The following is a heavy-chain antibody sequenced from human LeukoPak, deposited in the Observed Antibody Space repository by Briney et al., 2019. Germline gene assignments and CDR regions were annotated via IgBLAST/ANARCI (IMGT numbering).Heavy chain of an antibody. D-gene: IGHD3-16*01. V-gene: IGHV3-33*01. J-gene: IGHJ6*02. Sequence: HPGGSLRLSCAASGFTFSSYGMHWVRQAPGKGLEWVAVIWYDGSNKYYADSVKGRLTISRDNSKNTLYLQMNSLRAEDTAVYFCARGGGLDVWGQGATVTVSS. CDR3: ARGGGLDV. CDR2: IWYDGSNK. CDR1: GFTFSSYG.